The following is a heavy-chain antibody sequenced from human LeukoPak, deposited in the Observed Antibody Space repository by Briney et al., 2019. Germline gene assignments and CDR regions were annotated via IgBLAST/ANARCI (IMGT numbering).Heavy chain of an antibody. J-gene: IGHJ4*02. CDR2: ISGSGGGT. D-gene: IGHD3-16*01. V-gene: IGHV3-23*01. CDR1: GFTFSSYA. Sequence: PGGSLRLSCAASGFTFSSYAMSWVRQAPGKGLEWVSAISGSGGGTYYADSVKGRFTISRDNSKNTLYLQMNSLRAEDTAVYYCAREKVQGGFYFDYWGQGTLVTVSS. CDR3: AREKVQGGFYFDY.